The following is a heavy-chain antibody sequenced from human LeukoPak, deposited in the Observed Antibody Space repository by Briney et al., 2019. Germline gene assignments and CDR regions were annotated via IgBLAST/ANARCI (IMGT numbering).Heavy chain of an antibody. CDR3: ARGKTATGTGSAY. CDR1: GFTFSDYY. V-gene: IGHV3-11*01. D-gene: IGHD3-10*01. CDR2: MSNSGSTI. J-gene: IGHJ4*02. Sequence: RGGSLRLSCAASGFTFSDYYMNWIRQAPGKGLEWVSYMSNSGSTIYYADFAKGRFTISRDNAKNSLYLQMNSLRAEDTAVYYCARGKTATGTGSAYWGQGTLVTVSS.